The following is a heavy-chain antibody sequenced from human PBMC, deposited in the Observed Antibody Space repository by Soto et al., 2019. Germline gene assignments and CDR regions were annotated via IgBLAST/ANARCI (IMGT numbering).Heavy chain of an antibody. D-gene: IGHD2-15*01. V-gene: IGHV3-30*18. J-gene: IGHJ4*02. CDR2: ISSDGRNK. Sequence: QVQLVESGGGVVQPGGSLGLSCAASGLTSSSLAFTWVGQAQGKGLEWVAVISSDGRNKYYADSVKGRFTISRDASKNTLYLQMNSLRAEDTAVYYCAKDGGPLVVVVAALSYWGQGTLVTVSS. CDR1: GLTSSSLA. CDR3: AKDGGPLVVVVAALSY.